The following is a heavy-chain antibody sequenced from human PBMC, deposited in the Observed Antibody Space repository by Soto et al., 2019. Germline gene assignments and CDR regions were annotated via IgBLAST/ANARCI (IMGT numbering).Heavy chain of an antibody. CDR1: GGSFSVYY. D-gene: IGHD6-13*01. CDR2: INHSGST. V-gene: IGHV4-34*01. J-gene: IGHJ5*02. CDR3: ARGGKSYSSPLGWFAP. Sequence: KPSETLSLTCAVYGGSFSVYYWSWIRQPPGKGLEWIGEINHSGSTNYNPSLKSRVTISVDTSKNQFSLKLSSVTAADTAVYYCARGGKSYSSPLGWFAPWGKGTLVTVSS.